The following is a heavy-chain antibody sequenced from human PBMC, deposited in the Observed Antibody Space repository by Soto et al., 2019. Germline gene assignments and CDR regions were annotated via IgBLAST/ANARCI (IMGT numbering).Heavy chain of an antibody. J-gene: IGHJ5*02. CDR2: IIPILGIA. D-gene: IGHD5-18*01. CDR1: GGTFSSYT. Sequence: GASVKVSCKASGGTFSSYTISWVRQAPGQGLEWMGRIIPILGIANYAQKFQGRVTITADKSTSTAYMELSSPRSEDTAVYYCARVYPSDTRYGYVGNNWFDPWGQGTLVTVSS. V-gene: IGHV1-69*02. CDR3: ARVYPSDTRYGYVGNNWFDP.